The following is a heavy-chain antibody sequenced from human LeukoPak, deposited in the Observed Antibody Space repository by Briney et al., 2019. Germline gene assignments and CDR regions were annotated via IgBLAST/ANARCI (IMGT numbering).Heavy chain of an antibody. Sequence: GGSLRLSCAASGFTFSSYAMNWVRQAPGKGLEWVANIKQDGSEKYYVDSVKGRFTISRDNAKNSLYLQMNSLRAEDTAVYYCARDPYYYDSSGYPYWGQGTLVTVSS. D-gene: IGHD3-22*01. CDR2: IKQDGSEK. J-gene: IGHJ4*02. V-gene: IGHV3-7*01. CDR3: ARDPYYYDSSGYPY. CDR1: GFTFSSYA.